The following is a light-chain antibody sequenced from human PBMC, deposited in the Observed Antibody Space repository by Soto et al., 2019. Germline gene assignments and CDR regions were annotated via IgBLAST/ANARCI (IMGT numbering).Light chain of an antibody. Sequence: DIVMTQSPDSLAVSLGERATINCKSSQSVLYSSNNKNYLAWYQQKPGQPPKLLIYWASTRESGVPDRFSGSGSGTDFPLTVSGLRAEDVAVYYCQQYFSNSATFGQGTTVEIK. CDR1: QSVLYSSNNKNY. J-gene: IGKJ1*01. CDR3: QQYFSNSAT. V-gene: IGKV4-1*01. CDR2: WAS.